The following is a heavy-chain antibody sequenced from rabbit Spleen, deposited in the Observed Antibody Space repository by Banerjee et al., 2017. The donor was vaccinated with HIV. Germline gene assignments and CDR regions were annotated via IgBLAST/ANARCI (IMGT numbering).Heavy chain of an antibody. CDR2: IDPVFGIT. V-gene: IGHV1S7*01. D-gene: IGHD1-1*01. CDR1: GFTLSSYY. Sequence: QVKESGGGLVQPGGSLKLSCKASGFTLSSYYMNWVRQAPGKGLEWIGYIDPVFGITYYANWVNGRFSISRENAQNTVFLQMTSLTAADTATYFCARDLVAVIGWNFNLWGQGTLVTVS. CDR3: ARDLVAVIGWNFNL. J-gene: IGHJ4*01.